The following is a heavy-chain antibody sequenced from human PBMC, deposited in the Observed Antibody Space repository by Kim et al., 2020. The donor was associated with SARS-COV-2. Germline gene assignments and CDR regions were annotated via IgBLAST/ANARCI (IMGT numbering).Heavy chain of an antibody. V-gene: IGHV4-39*01. Sequence: SETLSLTCTVSGGSISSSSYYWGWIRQPPGKGLEWIGSIYYSGSTYHNSSLKSRVTISVDTSKNQFSRKLSSVTAADTAVYYCARQDSSSWYADFYYGMDVWGQGTTVTVS. CDR3: ARQDSSSWYADFYYGMDV. CDR1: GGSISSSSYY. CDR2: IYYSGST. J-gene: IGHJ6*02. D-gene: IGHD6-13*01.